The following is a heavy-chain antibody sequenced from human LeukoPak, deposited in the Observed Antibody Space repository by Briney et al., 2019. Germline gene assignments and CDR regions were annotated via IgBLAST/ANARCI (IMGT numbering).Heavy chain of an antibody. V-gene: IGHV3-7*01. Sequence: GGSLRLSCAASGFILSNYWMSWVRQAPGKGLEWVANINEDGFGKYPVDSVRGRFTISRDNAKNSLFLQMNSLRAEDTAVYYCARYGSNWAFDYWGQGTLVTVSS. CDR3: ARYGSNWAFDY. CDR1: GFILSNYW. D-gene: IGHD5-24*01. CDR2: INEDGFGK. J-gene: IGHJ4*02.